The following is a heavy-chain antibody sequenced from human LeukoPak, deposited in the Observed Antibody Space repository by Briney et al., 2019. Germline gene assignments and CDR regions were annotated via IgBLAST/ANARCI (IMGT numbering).Heavy chain of an antibody. Sequence: GGSLRLACAASEFTVSSNYMNWVRQAPGKGLEWVSVIYSGGSTYYADSVTGRFTISRDNSKNTLYLQMNSLRAEDTAVYYCARVNAPFWSGSMDVWGKGTTVTVSS. V-gene: IGHV3-66*02. J-gene: IGHJ6*03. D-gene: IGHD3-3*01. CDR1: EFTVSSNY. CDR3: ARVNAPFWSGSMDV. CDR2: IYSGGST.